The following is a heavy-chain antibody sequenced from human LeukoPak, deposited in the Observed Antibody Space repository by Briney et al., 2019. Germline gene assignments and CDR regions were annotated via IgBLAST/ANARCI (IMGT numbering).Heavy chain of an antibody. CDR3: AGELTVTTKPGASYDP. CDR1: GFTFSSYG. D-gene: IGHD4-17*01. J-gene: IGHJ5*02. CDR2: ISGSGGST. Sequence: GGTLRLSCAASGFTFSSYGMSWVRQAPGKGLEWVSAISGSGGSTYYADSVKGRFTISRDNSKNTLYLQMNSLRAEDTAVYYCAGELTVTTKPGASYDPWGQGTLVTASS. V-gene: IGHV3-23*01.